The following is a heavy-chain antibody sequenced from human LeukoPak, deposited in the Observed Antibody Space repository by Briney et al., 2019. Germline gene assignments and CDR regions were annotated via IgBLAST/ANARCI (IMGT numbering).Heavy chain of an antibody. CDR3: AKYFSRAFDYFDY. Sequence: GGSLRLSCSASGFTFSNFAMSWVRQAPGKGLEWVSSIASTDGSTYYGDSVKGRLTVFRDNSRNTLYLQMDSLRADDAAVYYCAKYFSRAFDYFDYWGQGTLVTVS. CDR1: GFTFSNFA. V-gene: IGHV3-23*01. D-gene: IGHD3-3*01. J-gene: IGHJ4*02. CDR2: IASTDGST.